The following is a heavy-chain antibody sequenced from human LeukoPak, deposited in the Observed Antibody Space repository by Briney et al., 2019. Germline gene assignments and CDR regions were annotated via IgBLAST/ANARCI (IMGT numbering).Heavy chain of an antibody. V-gene: IGHV3-74*01. CDR3: ARSGLIRFDY. J-gene: IGHJ4*02. CDR1: GFSLSTFW. Sequence: GGSLRLSCAGSGFSLSTFWMHWVRQAPGKELVWVSRIDYDGSTTTYADSVKGRFTISRDNSKNTLYLQMNSLRAEDTAVYYCARSGLIRFDYWGQGTLVTDSS. D-gene: IGHD2-15*01. CDR2: IDYDGSTT.